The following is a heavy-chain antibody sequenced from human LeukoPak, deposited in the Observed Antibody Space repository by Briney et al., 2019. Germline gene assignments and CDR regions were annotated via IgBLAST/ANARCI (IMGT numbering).Heavy chain of an antibody. Sequence: GGSLRLSCAASGFTFSSYWMGWVRQAPGKGLEWLSIIYSGGDTYYADPVKGRFTISRDSSKNTVHLQMDSLRAEDTALYHCARVSVVRGVSDAFDIWGQGTMVTVSS. D-gene: IGHD3-10*01. CDR2: IYSGGDT. CDR3: ARVSVVRGVSDAFDI. V-gene: IGHV3-53*01. CDR1: GFTFSSYW. J-gene: IGHJ3*02.